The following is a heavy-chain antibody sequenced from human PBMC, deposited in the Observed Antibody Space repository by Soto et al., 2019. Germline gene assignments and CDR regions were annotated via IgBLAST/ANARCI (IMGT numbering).Heavy chain of an antibody. J-gene: IGHJ5*02. Sequence: ASVKVSCKASGGGNLRDYRTTWVRRAPGQGLEWMGGIIPNHGSANYAQNFQGRVTVTGDTSTNTVYMELSSLRSEDTAVYYCAMYYYGSGSYYSSTPWGPGTLVTVSS. CDR2: IIPNHGSA. V-gene: IGHV1-69*10. CDR3: AMYYYGSGSYYSSTP. D-gene: IGHD3-10*01. CDR1: GGGNLRDYR.